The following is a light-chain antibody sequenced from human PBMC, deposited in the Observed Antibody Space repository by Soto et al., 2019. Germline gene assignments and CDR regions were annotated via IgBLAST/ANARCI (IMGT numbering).Light chain of an antibody. V-gene: IGKV3-20*01. Sequence: EIVLTQSPGTLSLSRGETATLSCRASQSVSSNYLAWYQQRPGQAPRLLIYGASSRATGIPDRFSGSGSGTDFTLAISRLEPEDCAVYYCQQFGSLITFGQGTRLEVK. CDR3: QQFGSLIT. J-gene: IGKJ5*01. CDR1: QSVSSNY. CDR2: GAS.